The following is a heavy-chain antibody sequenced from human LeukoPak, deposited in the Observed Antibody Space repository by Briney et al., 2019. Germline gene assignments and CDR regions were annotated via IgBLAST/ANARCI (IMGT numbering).Heavy chain of an antibody. J-gene: IGHJ5*02. V-gene: IGHV4-39*07. CDR3: ARVMGELLLGWFDP. Sequence: PSETLSLTCTVSGGSISSSSYYWGWIRQPPGKGLEWIGSIYYSGSTYYNPSLKSRVTISVDTSKNQFSLKLSSVTAADTAVYYCARVMGELLLGWFDPWGQGTLVTVSS. CDR1: GGSISSSSYY. D-gene: IGHD1-26*01. CDR2: IYYSGST.